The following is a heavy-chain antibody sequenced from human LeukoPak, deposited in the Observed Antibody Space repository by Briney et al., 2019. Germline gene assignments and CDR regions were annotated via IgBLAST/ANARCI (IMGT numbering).Heavy chain of an antibody. V-gene: IGHV3-48*01. J-gene: IGHJ4*02. CDR2: ISSSSSTI. CDR1: GFTFSCYS. CDR3: ARAPLYDC. Sequence: GGSLRLSCAASGFTFSCYSMNWVRQAPGKGLEWVSYISSSSSTIYYADSVKGRFTISRDNAKNSLYLQTNSLRAEDTAVYYCARAPLYDCWGQGTLVTVSS. D-gene: IGHD3-3*01.